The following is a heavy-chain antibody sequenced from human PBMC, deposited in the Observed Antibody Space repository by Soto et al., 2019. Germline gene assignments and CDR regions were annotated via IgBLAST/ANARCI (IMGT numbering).Heavy chain of an antibody. Sequence: PGGSLRLSCAASGFTISGYDMYWVRQGTGKGLEWVSRIGITGDTNYAGSVKGRFTISRENAKHSLYLQMNGLRAGDTAVYYCTRQRPPSYYYGMDVWGQGTTVTVSS. CDR2: IGITGDT. V-gene: IGHV3-13*01. CDR1: GFTISGYD. CDR3: TRQRPPSYYYGMDV. D-gene: IGHD1-1*01. J-gene: IGHJ6*02.